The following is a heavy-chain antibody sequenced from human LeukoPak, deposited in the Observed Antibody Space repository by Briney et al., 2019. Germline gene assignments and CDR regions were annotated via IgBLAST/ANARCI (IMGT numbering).Heavy chain of an antibody. Sequence: GGSLPLSCAASGFSFNDCTMNWVRQARGKGLAGVAGISNDGTTYYIDSVKGRFTISKDNSKTNLYLQMNGLRAEDTAVYFCAKRVINNPFDNWGQGTLVPVSS. J-gene: IGHJ4*02. V-gene: IGHV3-23*01. D-gene: IGHD2/OR15-2a*01. CDR3: AKRVINNPFDN. CDR1: GFSFNDCT. CDR2: ISNDGTT.